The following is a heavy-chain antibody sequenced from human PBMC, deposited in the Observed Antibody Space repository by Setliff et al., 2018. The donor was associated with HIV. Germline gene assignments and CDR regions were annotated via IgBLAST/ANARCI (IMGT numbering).Heavy chain of an antibody. V-gene: IGHV1-69*05. CDR3: ARGSGYCNKGDCYIGVQRTPDKYYFDS. D-gene: IGHD2-8*01. CDR2: INPLFGTT. J-gene: IGHJ4*02. Sequence: ASVKVSRKASGDTFSNYPITWVRQAPGQGLEWMGGINPLFGTTNYTHNFQGRLTITTDQIMSTAYMEFTSLRSEETAVYYCARGSGYCNKGDCYIGVQRTPDKYYFDSWGQGTLVTVPS. CDR1: GDTFSNYP.